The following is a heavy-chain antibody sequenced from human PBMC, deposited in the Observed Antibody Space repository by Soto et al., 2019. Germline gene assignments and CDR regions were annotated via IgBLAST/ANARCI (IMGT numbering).Heavy chain of an antibody. J-gene: IGHJ6*02. D-gene: IGHD4-4*01. CDR1: GFTFSSYE. Sequence: AGGSLRLSCAASGFTFSSYEMNWVRQAPGKGLEWVSYISSSGSTIYYADSVKGRFTISRDNAKNSLYLQMNSLRAEDTAVYYCARDSQSSEMTTVTTWDYYGMDVWGQGTTVTVSS. CDR3: ARDSQSSEMTTVTTWDYYGMDV. V-gene: IGHV3-48*03. CDR2: ISSSGSTI.